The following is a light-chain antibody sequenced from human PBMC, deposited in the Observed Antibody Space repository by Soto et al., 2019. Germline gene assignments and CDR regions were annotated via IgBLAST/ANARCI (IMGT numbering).Light chain of an antibody. CDR1: QDITNS. V-gene: IGKV1-16*02. CDR3: QQYYSYPPT. CDR2: AAS. Sequence: DIPMTQSPSSLSASVGDRVTITCRASQDITNSLAWFQQKPGKAPKSLIYAASSLHSGVPSKFTGSGSGTDFTLTISSLQPEDFATYYCQQYYSYPPTFGQGTKVEIK. J-gene: IGKJ1*01.